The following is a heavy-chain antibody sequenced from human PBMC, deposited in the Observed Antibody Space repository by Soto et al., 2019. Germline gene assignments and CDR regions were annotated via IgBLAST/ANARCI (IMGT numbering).Heavy chain of an antibody. D-gene: IGHD2-21*02. CDR1: GFTFSNAW. Sequence: GGSLRLSCAASGFTFSNAWMNWVRQAPGKGLEWVGRIKSKTDGGTTDYAAPVKGRFTISRDDSKNTLYLQMNSLKTEDTAVYYCTTDLAYCGGDCYSGSGYWGQGTLVTVSS. CDR2: IKSKTDGGTT. V-gene: IGHV3-15*07. J-gene: IGHJ4*02. CDR3: TTDLAYCGGDCYSGSGY.